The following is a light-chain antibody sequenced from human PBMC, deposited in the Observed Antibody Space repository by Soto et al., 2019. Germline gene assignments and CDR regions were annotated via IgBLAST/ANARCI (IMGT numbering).Light chain of an antibody. CDR2: GNN. Sequence: QSVLTQPPSLSGAPGQRVSISCTGSISNIGAGYDVEWYQQLPGTAPKLLIYGNNNRASGVPDRFSGSKSGTSASLAITGLQADDEADYHCQSYDSTLSGSIFGGGTKVTVL. CDR1: ISNIGAGYD. V-gene: IGLV1-40*01. J-gene: IGLJ2*01. CDR3: QSYDSTLSGSI.